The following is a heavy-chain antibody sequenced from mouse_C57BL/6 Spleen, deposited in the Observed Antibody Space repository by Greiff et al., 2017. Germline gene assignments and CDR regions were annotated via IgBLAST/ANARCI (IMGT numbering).Heavy chain of an antibody. CDR2: INPNNGGT. V-gene: IGHV1-18*01. J-gene: IGHJ1*03. D-gene: IGHD2-3*01. CDR1: GYTFTDYN. CDR3: ARRGGYCVWDVGG. Sequence: VHVKQSGPELVKPGASVKIPCKASGYTFTDYNMDWVKQSHGKSLEWIGDINPNNGGTIYNQKFKGKATLTVDKSSSTAYMELRSLTSEDTAVYYCARRGGYCVWDVGGWGTGTTVTVSS.